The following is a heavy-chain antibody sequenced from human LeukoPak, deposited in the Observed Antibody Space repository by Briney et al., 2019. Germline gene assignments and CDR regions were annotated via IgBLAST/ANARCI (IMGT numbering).Heavy chain of an antibody. CDR3: AKDRTVGASYWYFDL. J-gene: IGHJ2*01. CDR2: TSFDGSKN. D-gene: IGHD1-26*01. V-gene: IGHV3-30*18. CDR1: GFTSSGYA. Sequence: GGSLRLSCAASGFTSSGYAMHWLRQAPGKGLEWVAITSFDGSKNFYADSVKGRFTISRDSSKNTLFLHMNTLRAEDTAIYYCAKDRTVGASYWYFDLWGRGTLVTVSS.